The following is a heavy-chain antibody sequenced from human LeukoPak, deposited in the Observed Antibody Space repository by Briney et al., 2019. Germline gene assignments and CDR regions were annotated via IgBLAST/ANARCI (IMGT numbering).Heavy chain of an antibody. CDR2: INPNSGGT. Sequence: GASVKVSRKASGYTFTGYYMHWVRQAPGQGLEWMGWINPNSGGTNYAQKFQGRVTMTRDTSISTAYMELSRLRSDDTAVYYCARDAGARSSSVWFDPWGQGTLVTVSS. J-gene: IGHJ5*02. CDR1: GYTFTGYY. V-gene: IGHV1-2*02. D-gene: IGHD6-13*01. CDR3: ARDAGARSSSVWFDP.